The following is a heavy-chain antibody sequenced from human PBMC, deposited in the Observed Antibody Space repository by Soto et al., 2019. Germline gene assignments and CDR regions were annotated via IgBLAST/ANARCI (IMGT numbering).Heavy chain of an antibody. J-gene: IGHJ4*02. CDR1: GFSFSGYS. Sequence: EVQLVESGGGLVQTGGSLRLSCAASGFSFSGYSMNWVRQAPGKGLEWISYISSLSTPRYYAESVEGRFIISRDNAKNSLYRKTNSLRDEDTAVYFCAREDILGARSFDYWGQGTLVTVSS. D-gene: IGHD1-26*01. CDR2: ISSLSTPR. CDR3: AREDILGARSFDY. V-gene: IGHV3-48*02.